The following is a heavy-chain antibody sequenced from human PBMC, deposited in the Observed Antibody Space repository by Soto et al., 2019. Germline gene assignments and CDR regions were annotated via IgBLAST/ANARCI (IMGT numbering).Heavy chain of an antibody. D-gene: IGHD3-10*01. Sequence: QITLKESGPPLVKPTQTLTLTCTFSGFSLSTSGVAVGWIRHPPGKALEWLALIYWDDDKRYSPSLKSRLTITKDTSKNQVVLTMTNMDPVDTATYYCAHRRGYYGSGSYSGMFWFDPWGQGTLVTVSS. J-gene: IGHJ5*02. CDR2: IYWDDDK. CDR3: AHRRGYYGSGSYSGMFWFDP. CDR1: GFSLSTSGVA. V-gene: IGHV2-5*02.